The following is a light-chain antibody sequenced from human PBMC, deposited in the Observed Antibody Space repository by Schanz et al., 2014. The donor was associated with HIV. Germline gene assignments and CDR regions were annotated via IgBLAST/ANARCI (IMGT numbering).Light chain of an antibody. V-gene: IGKV1-39*01. CDR1: QSISSY. Sequence: DIQMTQSPSSLSASVGDRVTITCRASQSISSYLNWYQQKPGKAPKLLIYAASSLQSGVPSRFSGSGSGTYFPRIIIRLEPEDFAVYYCQQYGTSLITFGQGTRLEI. CDR3: QQYGTSLIT. CDR2: AAS. J-gene: IGKJ5*01.